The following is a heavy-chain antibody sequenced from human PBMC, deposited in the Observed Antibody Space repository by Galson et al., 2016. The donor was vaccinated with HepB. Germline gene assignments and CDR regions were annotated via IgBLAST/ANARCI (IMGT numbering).Heavy chain of an antibody. CDR2: ISYDGTDK. V-gene: IGHV3-30*18. CDR1: GFTFSSYG. D-gene: IGHD3-10*01. J-gene: IGHJ4*02. CDR3: AKVSLLLWFGEVDH. Sequence: SLRLSCAASGFTFSSYGMHWVRQAPGKGLEWVAVISYDGTDKYYADSLKGRFTISRDNSRNTLYLQMNSLRAEDTAVYYCAKVSLLLWFGEVDHWGQGTLVTVSS.